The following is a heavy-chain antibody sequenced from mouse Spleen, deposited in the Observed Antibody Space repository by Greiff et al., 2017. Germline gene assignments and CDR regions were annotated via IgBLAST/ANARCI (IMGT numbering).Heavy chain of an antibody. CDR1: GYTFTSYW. CDR3: ARRDYGRGFDY. D-gene: IGHD1-1*01. Sequence: QVQLQQPGAELVMPGASVKLSCKASGYTFTSYWMHWVKQRPGQGLEWIGEIDPSDSYTNYNQKFKGKATLTVDKSSSTAYMQLSSLTSEDSAVYYCARRDYGRGFDYWGQGTTLTVSS. V-gene: IGHV1-69*01. CDR2: IDPSDSYT. J-gene: IGHJ2*01.